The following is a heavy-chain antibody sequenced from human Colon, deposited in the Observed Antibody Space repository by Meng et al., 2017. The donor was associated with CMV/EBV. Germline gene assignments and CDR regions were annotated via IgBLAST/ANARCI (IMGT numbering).Heavy chain of an antibody. V-gene: IGHV1-2*02. CDR3: ARGHYGSGNPLGY. J-gene: IGHJ4*02. CDR2: LNPNSGGT. D-gene: IGHD3-10*01. Sequence: ASVNVSCKASGYTFTDYYMHWVRQAPGQGLEWMGWLNPNSGGTNYAQKFQGRVTMTRDTSITTAYMQLSRLKSDDTAIYYCARGHYGSGNPLGYWGQGTLVTVSS. CDR1: GYTFTDYY.